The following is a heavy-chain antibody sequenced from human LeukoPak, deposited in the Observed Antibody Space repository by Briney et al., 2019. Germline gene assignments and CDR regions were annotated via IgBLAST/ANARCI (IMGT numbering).Heavy chain of an antibody. Sequence: ETLSLTCAVYGGSFSGYYWSWIRQPPGKGLEWVANIKQDGSEKYYVDSVKGRFTISRDNAKNSLYLQMNSLRAEDTAVYYCARDQFPYRLLSMFDYWGQGTLVTVSS. CDR3: ARDQFPYRLLSMFDY. CDR1: GGSFSGYY. CDR2: IKQDGSEK. J-gene: IGHJ4*02. V-gene: IGHV3-7*01. D-gene: IGHD2-2*01.